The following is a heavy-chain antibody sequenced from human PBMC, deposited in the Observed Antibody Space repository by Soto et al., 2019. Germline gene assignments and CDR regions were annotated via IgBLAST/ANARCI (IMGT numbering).Heavy chain of an antibody. J-gene: IGHJ4*02. CDR1: GESISSSSYY. CDR2: IYYSGRT. V-gene: IGHV4-39*01. Sequence: SETLSLTCIVSGESISSSSYYWGWIRQPPGKGLEWIGSIYYSGRTYYNPSFKSRVTISIDTSKNQFSLKLSSATATDTAVYYCARQRTTVVTQAYFDHWGQGALVTVSS. CDR3: ARQRTTVVTQAYFDH. D-gene: IGHD2-21*02.